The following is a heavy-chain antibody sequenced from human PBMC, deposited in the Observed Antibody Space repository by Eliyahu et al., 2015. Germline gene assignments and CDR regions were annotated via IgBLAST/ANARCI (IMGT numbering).Heavy chain of an antibody. J-gene: IGHJ6*03. CDR1: GYTFTSYA. V-gene: IGHV7-4-1*02. Sequence: QVQLVQSGSELKKPGASVKVSCKASGYTFTSYAMNWXRQAPGQGXEGMGWINTNXGNPTYAQGFTGRFVFSLDTSVSTAYLQISSLKAEDTAVYYCARSGIRGGYDPRGETKYYYYMDVWGKGTTVTVSS. CDR3: ARSGIRGGYDPRGETKYYYYMDV. D-gene: IGHD5-12*01. CDR2: INTNXGNP.